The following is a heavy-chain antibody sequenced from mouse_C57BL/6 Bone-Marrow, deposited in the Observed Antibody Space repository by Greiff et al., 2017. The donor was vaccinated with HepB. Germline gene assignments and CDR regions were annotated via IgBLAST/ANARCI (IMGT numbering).Heavy chain of an antibody. CDR1: GFTFSDYY. CDR3: ARGGLTTVVAGNYFDY. CDR2: INYDGSST. J-gene: IGHJ2*01. V-gene: IGHV5-16*01. Sequence: EVKLVDSEGGLVQPGSSMKLSCTASGFTFSDYYMAWVRQVPEKGLEWVANINYDGSSTYYLDSLKSRFIISRDNAKNILYLQMSSLKSEDTATYYCARGGLTTVVAGNYFDYWGQGTTLTVSS. D-gene: IGHD1-1*01.